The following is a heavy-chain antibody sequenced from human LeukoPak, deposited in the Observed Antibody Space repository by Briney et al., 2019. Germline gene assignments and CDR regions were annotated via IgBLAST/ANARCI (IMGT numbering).Heavy chain of an antibody. CDR1: GFTFSHYG. CDR3: AEDAQRGFDYSNSLDN. CDR2: IWSDGTNR. V-gene: IGHV3-33*06. D-gene: IGHD4-11*01. J-gene: IGHJ4*02. Sequence: GGSLRLSCATSGFTFSHYGMHWVRQAPGKGLEWVAVIWSDGTNRYYGDPVKGRFTISRDNFQRTVYLQMNSLRAEDTAVYYCAEDAQRGFDYSNSLDNWGQGTLVTVSS.